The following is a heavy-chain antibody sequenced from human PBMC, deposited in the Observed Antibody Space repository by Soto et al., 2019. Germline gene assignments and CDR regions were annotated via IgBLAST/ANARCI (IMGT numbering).Heavy chain of an antibody. D-gene: IGHD2-2*01. CDR3: AKTFLARYCSSSICYDPADYFDY. CDR2: ISGSGGST. V-gene: IGHV3-23*01. CDR1: GFTFSSYA. Sequence: PGGSLSLSCAASGFTFSSYAMSWVRQAPGKGLEWVSAISGSGGSTYYADSVKGRFTISRDNSKNTLYLQMNSLRAEDTAVYYCAKTFLARYCSSSICYDPADYFDYWGQGTLVTVSS. J-gene: IGHJ4*02.